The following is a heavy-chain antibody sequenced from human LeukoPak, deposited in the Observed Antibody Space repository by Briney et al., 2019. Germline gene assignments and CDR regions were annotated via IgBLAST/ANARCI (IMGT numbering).Heavy chain of an antibody. CDR3: AKEYPLLSAQWLVGLEVGYFDY. CDR2: IIPILGIA. D-gene: IGHD6-19*01. CDR1: GYSFTNYD. V-gene: IGHV1-69*04. J-gene: IGHJ4*02. Sequence: SVKVSCKTSGYSFTNYDINWVRQAPGQGLEWMGRIIPILGIANYAQKFQGRVTITADKSTSTAYMELSSLRSEDTAVYYCAKEYPLLSAQWLVGLEVGYFDYWGREPWSPSPQ.